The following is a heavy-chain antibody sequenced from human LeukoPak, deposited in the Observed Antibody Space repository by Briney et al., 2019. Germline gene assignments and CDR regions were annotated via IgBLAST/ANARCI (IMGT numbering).Heavy chain of an antibody. V-gene: IGHV3-23*01. Sequence: GGSLRLSCAASGFTFSSYAMSWVRQAPGKGLEWVSTISGSGGSTYYADSVKGRFTISRDNSKNTLYLQMNSLRAEDTAVYYCAKDMGMLRRDYYYYYMDVWGKGTTVTVSS. CDR3: AKDMGMLRRDYYYYYMDV. CDR1: GFTFSSYA. CDR2: ISGSGGST. J-gene: IGHJ6*03. D-gene: IGHD2-8*01.